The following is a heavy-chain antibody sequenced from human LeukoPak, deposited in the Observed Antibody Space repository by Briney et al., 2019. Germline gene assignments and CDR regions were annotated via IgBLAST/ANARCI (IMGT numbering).Heavy chain of an antibody. CDR2: FDPEDGET. Sequence: GASVKVSCKVSGYTLTELSMHWVRQAPGKGLEWMGGFDPEDGETIYAQKFQGRVTMTEDTSTATAYMELSSLRSEDPAVYYCGSYGSGSYTEYFQHWGQGTLVTVPS. CDR3: GSYGSGSYTEYFQH. J-gene: IGHJ1*01. CDR1: GYTLTELS. D-gene: IGHD3-10*01. V-gene: IGHV1-24*01.